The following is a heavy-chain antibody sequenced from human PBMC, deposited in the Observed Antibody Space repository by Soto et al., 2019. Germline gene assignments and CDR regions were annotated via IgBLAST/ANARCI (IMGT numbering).Heavy chain of an antibody. D-gene: IGHD2-15*01. Sequence: ASVKVSCKASGGTFSSYAISWVRQAPGQGLEWMGGIIPIFGTANYAQKFQGRVTITADESTSTAYMELSSLRSEDTAVYYCARDRSDIVVVVAATHDAFDIWGQGTMVTVSS. J-gene: IGHJ3*02. CDR1: GGTFSSYA. CDR2: IIPIFGTA. V-gene: IGHV1-69*13. CDR3: ARDRSDIVVVVAATHDAFDI.